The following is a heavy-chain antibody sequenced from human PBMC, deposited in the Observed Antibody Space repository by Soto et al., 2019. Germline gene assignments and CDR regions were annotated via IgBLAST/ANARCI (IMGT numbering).Heavy chain of an antibody. J-gene: IGHJ4*02. Sequence: GGSLRLSCAASGFTFSDYYMSWIRQAPGKGLEWVSYISSSSSYTNYADSVKGRFTISRDNAKNSLYLQMNSLRAEDTAVYYCARGWSSGYDDYWGQGTLVTVSS. D-gene: IGHD5-12*01. CDR2: ISSSSSYT. V-gene: IGHV3-11*06. CDR1: GFTFSDYY. CDR3: ARGWSSGYDDY.